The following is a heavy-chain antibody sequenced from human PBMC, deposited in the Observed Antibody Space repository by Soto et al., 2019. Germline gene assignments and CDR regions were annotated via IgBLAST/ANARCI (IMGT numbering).Heavy chain of an antibody. CDR1: GFAFSSYA. CDR2: ISYDGSNK. J-gene: IGHJ6*02. CDR3: ARDGVRRPDGYCSGGSCYSASLGMDV. D-gene: IGHD2-15*01. Sequence: GGSLRISCAASGFAFSSYAIHWIRQAPGKGLEWVAVISYDGSNKYYADSVKGRFTISRDNSKNTLYLQMNSLRAEDTAVYYCARDGVRRPDGYCSGGSCYSASLGMDVWGQGTTVTVSS. V-gene: IGHV3-30-3*01.